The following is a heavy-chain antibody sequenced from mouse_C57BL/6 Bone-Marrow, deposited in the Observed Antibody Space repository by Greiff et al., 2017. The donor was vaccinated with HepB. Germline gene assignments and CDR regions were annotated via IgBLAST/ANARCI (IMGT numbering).Heavy chain of an antibody. CDR3: ARSENLLLVGAWFAY. CDR1: GYTFTSYW. Sequence: QVQLQQPGAELAKPGASVKLSCKASGYTFTSYWMHWVKQRPGQGLEWIGYINPSSGYTKYNQKFKDKATLTADKSSSTAYMQLSSLTYEDSAVYYCARSENLLLVGAWFAYWGQGTLVTVSA. V-gene: IGHV1-7*01. D-gene: IGHD1-1*01. J-gene: IGHJ3*01. CDR2: INPSSGYT.